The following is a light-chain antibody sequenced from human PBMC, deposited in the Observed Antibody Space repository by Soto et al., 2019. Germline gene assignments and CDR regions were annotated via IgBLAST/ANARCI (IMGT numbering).Light chain of an antibody. CDR3: PQYDNLPLT. CDR2: DAS. V-gene: IGKV1-33*01. J-gene: IGKJ1*01. Sequence: DIQMTQSPSSLSASVGDRVTITCQASQDISNYLNWYQQKPGKAPKLLIYDASNLERGVPSRFSGSGSGTGFTFTISSLQPEDIATYYCPQYDNLPLTFGQGTKVEIK. CDR1: QDISNY.